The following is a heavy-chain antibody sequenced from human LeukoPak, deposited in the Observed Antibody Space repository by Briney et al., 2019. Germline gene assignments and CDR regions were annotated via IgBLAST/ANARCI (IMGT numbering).Heavy chain of an antibody. CDR1: GGSISSYY. V-gene: IGHV4-4*07. CDR2: IYTSGST. CDR3: ARGRYYYDSSGLGWFDP. Sequence: PSETQSLTCTVSGGSISSYYWSWIRQPAGKGLEWIGRIYTSGSTNYNPSLKSRVTMSVDTSKNQFSLKLSSVTAADTAVYYCARGRYYYDSSGLGWFDPWGQGTLVTVSS. D-gene: IGHD3-22*01. J-gene: IGHJ5*02.